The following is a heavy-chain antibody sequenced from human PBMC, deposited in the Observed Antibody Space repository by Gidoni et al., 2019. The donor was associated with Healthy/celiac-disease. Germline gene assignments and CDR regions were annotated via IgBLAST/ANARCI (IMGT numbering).Heavy chain of an antibody. CDR3: AKNMGSTTAFDS. CDR1: GFMFNNYG. J-gene: IGHJ4*02. Sequence: EVQLLESGGGLVQPGGSLRLSCVASGFMFNNYGMSWVRQAPGKGLEWGSGITGGGGSTYTADSVKGRFTMSRGSSKNTLYLQMSSLRAEDTAVYYCAKNMGSTTAFDSWGQGTLVTVSS. D-gene: IGHD1-26*01. V-gene: IGHV3-23*01. CDR2: ITGGGGST.